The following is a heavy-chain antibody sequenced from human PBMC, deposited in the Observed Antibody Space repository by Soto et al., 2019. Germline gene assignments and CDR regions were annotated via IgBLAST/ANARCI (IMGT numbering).Heavy chain of an antibody. D-gene: IGHD1-26*01. CDR1: GFTFSSYW. V-gene: IGHV3-74*01. CDR2: INSDESST. J-gene: IGHJ4*02. CDR3: ARDREGGSYPDY. Sequence: EVQLVESGGGLVQPGGSLRLSCAASGFTFSSYWMHWVRQAPGKGLVWVSRINSDESSTSYADSVKGRFSISRDNAKNTLYLEMNSLRAEDTAVYYCARDREGGSYPDYWGQGTLVTVSS.